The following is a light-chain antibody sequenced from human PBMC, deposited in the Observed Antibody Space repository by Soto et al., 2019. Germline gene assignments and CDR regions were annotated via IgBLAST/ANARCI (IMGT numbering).Light chain of an antibody. J-gene: IGLJ2*01. V-gene: IGLV2-23*01. CDR3: CSYAGSITLV. CDR2: EGS. CDR1: SSDIV. Sequence: QSVLTQPSSVSGSPGQSITISCTGTSSDIVSWYQQHPGKAPKLIIYEGSKRPSGASNRFSGSKSGNTASLTISGLQAEDEADYFCCSYAGSITLVFGGGTKLTVL.